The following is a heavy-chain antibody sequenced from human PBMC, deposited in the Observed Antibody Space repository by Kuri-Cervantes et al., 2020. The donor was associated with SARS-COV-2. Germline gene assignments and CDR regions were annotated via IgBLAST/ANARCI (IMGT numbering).Heavy chain of an antibody. D-gene: IGHD1-14*01. CDR1: GFTFSNYG. CDR2: ISYDGSNK. Sequence: GGSLRLSCAASGFTFSNYGMHWVRQAPGKGLEWVAVISYDGSNKYYADSVKGRFTISRDNSKNTLYLQMNSLRAEDTAVYYCAKDSGNLRYTVDPWGQGTLVTVSS. CDR3: AKDSGNLRYTVDP. J-gene: IGHJ5*02. V-gene: IGHV3-30*18.